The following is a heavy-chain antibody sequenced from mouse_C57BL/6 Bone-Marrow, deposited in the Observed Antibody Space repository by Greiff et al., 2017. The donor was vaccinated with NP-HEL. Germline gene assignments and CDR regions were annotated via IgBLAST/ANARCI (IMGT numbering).Heavy chain of an antibody. Sequence: EVQLVESEGGLVPPGSSMKLSCTTSGFTFSDYYMAWVRQVPEKGLDWVANINYDGSRTSYLDSLKSRFIISRDNAKNILYLQMSSLKSEDTATYYCAREGGLRRRTYAMDYWGQGTSVTVSS. CDR3: AREGGLRRRTYAMDY. V-gene: IGHV5-16*01. CDR1: GFTFSDYY. J-gene: IGHJ4*01. CDR2: INYDGSRT. D-gene: IGHD2-4*01.